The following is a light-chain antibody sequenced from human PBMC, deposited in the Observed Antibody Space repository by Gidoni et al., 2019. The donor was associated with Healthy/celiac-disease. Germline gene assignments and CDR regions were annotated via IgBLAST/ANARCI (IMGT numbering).Light chain of an antibody. CDR2: RNN. CDR1: SNNVVNQG. V-gene: IGLV10-54*04. J-gene: IGLJ3*02. CDR3: AAWDSSLSAWV. Sequence: QAGLTQPPSVSTGLRQTATLTCTGNSNNVVNQGAAWLQQHKGHPPKLLAYRNNNRPSGISERVSASRSGNTASLTITGLQPEDEADYYCAAWDSSLSAWVFGGGTKLTVL.